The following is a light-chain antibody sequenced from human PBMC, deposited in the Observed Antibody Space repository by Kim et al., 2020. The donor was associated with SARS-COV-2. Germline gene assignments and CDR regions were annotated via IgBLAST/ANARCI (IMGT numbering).Light chain of an antibody. V-gene: IGLV2-14*03. CDR1: SSDVGVYNY. J-gene: IGLJ2*01. CDR2: DVS. Sequence: GQSITISCTGTSSDVGVYNYVSWYQHYPDKAPKLMIYDVSKRPSGVSNRFSGSKSGNTASLTISGLQADDEADYYCSSYTTNSTVVFGGGTKVTVL. CDR3: SSYTTNSTVV.